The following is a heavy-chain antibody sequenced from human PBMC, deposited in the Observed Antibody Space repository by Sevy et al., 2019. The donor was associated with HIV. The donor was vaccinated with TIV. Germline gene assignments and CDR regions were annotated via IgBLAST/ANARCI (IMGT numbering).Heavy chain of an antibody. J-gene: IGHJ6*02. D-gene: IGHD3-10*01. V-gene: IGHV3-30-3*01. CDR3: ARERDYYGSGSYSYGMDV. CDR2: ISYDGSNK. Sequence: LSLTCAASGFTFSSYAMHWVRQAPGKGLEWVAVISYDGSNKYYADSVKGRFTISRDNSKNTLYLQMNSLRAEDTAVYYCARERDYYGSGSYSYGMDVWGQGTTVTVSS. CDR1: GFTFSSYA.